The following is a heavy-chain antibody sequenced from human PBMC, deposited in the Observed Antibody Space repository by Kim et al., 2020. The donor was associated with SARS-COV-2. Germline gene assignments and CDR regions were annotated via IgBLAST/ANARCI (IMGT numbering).Heavy chain of an antibody. Sequence: GGSLRLSCAASGFTFSSYAMSWVRQAPGKGLEWVSAISGSGGSTYYADSVKGRFTISRDNSKNTLYLQMNSLRAEDTAVYYCAKFSRPRDSSGWYGVNDYWGQGTLVTVSS. CDR2: ISGSGGST. D-gene: IGHD6-19*01. J-gene: IGHJ4*02. CDR3: AKFSRPRDSSGWYGVNDY. CDR1: GFTFSSYA. V-gene: IGHV3-23*01.